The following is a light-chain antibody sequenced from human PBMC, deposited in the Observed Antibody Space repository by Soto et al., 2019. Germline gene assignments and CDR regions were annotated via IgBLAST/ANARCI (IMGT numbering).Light chain of an antibody. CDR3: SSYAGSNNYVA. CDR1: SSDVGAYNY. Sequence: QPVLTQPPSASGSPGQSVTISCTGISSDVGAYNYVSWYQQHPGKAPKLIIYEVSKRPSGVPDRFSGSKSGNTASLSVSGLQTEDEADYYCSSYAGSNNYVAFGGGTQLTVL. CDR2: EVS. J-gene: IGLJ2*01. V-gene: IGLV2-8*01.